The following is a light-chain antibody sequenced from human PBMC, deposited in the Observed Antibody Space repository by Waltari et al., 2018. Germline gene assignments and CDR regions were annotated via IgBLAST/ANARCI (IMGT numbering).Light chain of an antibody. Sequence: SPSTLSASVGDRVTITCRASQSISSWLAWYQQKPGKAPKLLIYKASSLESGVPSRFSGSGSGTEFTLTISSLQPDDFATYYCQQYNSYWYTFGQGTKLEIK. V-gene: IGKV1-5*03. CDR1: QSISSW. CDR2: KAS. CDR3: QQYNSYWYT. J-gene: IGKJ2*01.